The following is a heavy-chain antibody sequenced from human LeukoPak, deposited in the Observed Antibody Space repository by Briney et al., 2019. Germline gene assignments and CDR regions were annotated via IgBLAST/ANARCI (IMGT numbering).Heavy chain of an antibody. CDR1: GGSISSGSYY. Sequence: PSETLSLTCTVSGGSISSGSYYWSWIRQPAGKGLEWIGEINHSGSTNYNPSLKSRVTISVDTSKNQFSLKLSSVTAADTAVYYCARHSTGVRYWGQGTLVTVSS. V-gene: IGHV4-39*01. CDR3: ARHSTGVRY. D-gene: IGHD1-1*01. CDR2: INHSGST. J-gene: IGHJ4*02.